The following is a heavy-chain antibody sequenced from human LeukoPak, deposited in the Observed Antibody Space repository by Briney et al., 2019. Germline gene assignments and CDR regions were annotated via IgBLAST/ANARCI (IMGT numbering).Heavy chain of an antibody. V-gene: IGHV4-39*01. Sequence: SETLSLTCTVSGGSISGSHYYWGWIRQPPGKGLEWIGSISYSGTTYYNYYNPSLRSRVTISVDMSKNQFSLNLISVTAADTAVYYCARLTDYWGQGTLVTVSS. J-gene: IGHJ4*02. CDR2: ISYSGTTYYN. CDR1: GGSISGSHYY. CDR3: ARLTDY.